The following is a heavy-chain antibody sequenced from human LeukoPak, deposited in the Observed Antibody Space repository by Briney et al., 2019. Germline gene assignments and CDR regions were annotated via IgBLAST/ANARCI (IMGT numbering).Heavy chain of an antibody. D-gene: IGHD2-15*01. CDR2: LYSGGST. Sequence: GGSLRLSCAASGFTLSGYFMSWVRQAPGKGLEWVSVLYSGGSTKYAESVKGRFTISRDNSENTVYLQMNSLRVEDTAMYFCARDPPRGLGNAFDSWGQGTMVTVTP. CDR1: GFTLSGYF. CDR3: ARDPPRGLGNAFDS. V-gene: IGHV3-53*01. J-gene: IGHJ3*02.